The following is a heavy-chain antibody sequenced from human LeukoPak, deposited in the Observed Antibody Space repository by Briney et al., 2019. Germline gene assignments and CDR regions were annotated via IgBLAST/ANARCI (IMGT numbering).Heavy chain of an antibody. CDR2: INSDGSTT. CDR1: GLPFSSYW. V-gene: IGHV3-74*01. CDR3: VRVGYLFEY. D-gene: IGHD5-12*01. J-gene: IGHJ4*02. Sequence: TGGSLRLSCAASGLPFSSYWMLWVSQAPGKGLVWVSRINSDGSTTKYADSVKGRFTISRDNAKNTLYLQMNSLRAEDTAVYYWVRVGYLFEYGGQGILVTVSS.